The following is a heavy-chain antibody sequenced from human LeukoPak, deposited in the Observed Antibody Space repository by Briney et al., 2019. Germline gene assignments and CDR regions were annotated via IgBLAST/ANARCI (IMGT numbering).Heavy chain of an antibody. D-gene: IGHD6-6*01. V-gene: IGHV1-8*01. Sequence: ASVKVSCKASGYTFTSYDINWVRQATGQGLEWMGWMNPNSGNTGYAQKLQGRVTMTRNTSISTAYMELSSLRSEDTAVYYCAVLEYSSSSDAFDIWGQGTMVTVSS. CDR1: GYTFTSYD. J-gene: IGHJ3*02. CDR2: MNPNSGNT. CDR3: AVLEYSSSSDAFDI.